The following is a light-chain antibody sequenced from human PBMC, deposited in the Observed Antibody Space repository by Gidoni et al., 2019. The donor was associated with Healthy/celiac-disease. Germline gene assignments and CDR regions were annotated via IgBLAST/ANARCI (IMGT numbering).Light chain of an antibody. J-gene: IGKJ1*01. CDR1: QSISSY. Sequence: IQMTQSPSSLSASVGDTATITCRASQSISSYLNWYQQKPGKAPKLLIYAASSLQSGVPSRFSGSGSGTDFTLTISSLQPEDFATYYCQQSYSTPRTCGQGTKVEIK. V-gene: IGKV1-39*01. CDR2: AAS. CDR3: QQSYSTPRT.